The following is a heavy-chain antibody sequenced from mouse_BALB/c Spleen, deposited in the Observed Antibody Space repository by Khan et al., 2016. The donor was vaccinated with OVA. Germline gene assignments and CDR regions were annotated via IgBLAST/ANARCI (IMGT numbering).Heavy chain of an antibody. Sequence: QVQLQQSGAELVKPGASVKLSCKTSGYIFTSYWIQWVKQRPGQGLGWIGQIFPGTGTTYYNENFKGKATLTVDTSSSTAYMHLSSLTSEDSAVYFCARGYFGNYEFVLWGQGTLVTVSP. CDR1: GYIFTSYW. CDR2: IFPGTGTT. D-gene: IGHD2-1*01. CDR3: ARGYFGNYEFVL. J-gene: IGHJ3*02. V-gene: IGHV1S132*01.